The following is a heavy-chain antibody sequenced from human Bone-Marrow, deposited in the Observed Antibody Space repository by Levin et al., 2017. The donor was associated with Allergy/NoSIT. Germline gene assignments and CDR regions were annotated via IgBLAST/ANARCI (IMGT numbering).Heavy chain of an antibody. CDR3: AGDGIVAATVDGFDI. CDR1: GGTSNSFD. V-gene: IGHV1-69*13. D-gene: IGHD6-25*01. J-gene: IGHJ3*02. CDR2: IIPLFGTA. Sequence: SVKVSCKASGGTSNSFDISWVRQAPGQGLEWMGGIIPLFGTANYAPKFQGRLTITADESTRTVYMELNSLRSDDTAVDYCAGDGIVAATVDGFDIWGQGTKVTVSS.